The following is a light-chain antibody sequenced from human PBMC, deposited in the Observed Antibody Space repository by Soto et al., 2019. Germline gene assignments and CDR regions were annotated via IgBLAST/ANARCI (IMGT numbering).Light chain of an antibody. V-gene: IGLV2-23*02. Sequence: QSALTQPASVSGSPGQSITISCTGTSSDVGSRNLVSWYQQHPGKAPKLIIYEVTKWPSGVSNRFSGSKSGNTASLTIFGLQAADEADYYCCSYAGSYTRVFGGGTKLTVL. CDR3: CSYAGSYTRV. CDR2: EVT. J-gene: IGLJ3*02. CDR1: SSDVGSRNL.